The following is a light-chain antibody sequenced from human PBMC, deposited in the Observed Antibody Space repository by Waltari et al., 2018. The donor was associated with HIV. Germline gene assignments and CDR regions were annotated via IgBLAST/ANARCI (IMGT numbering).Light chain of an antibody. V-gene: IGLV1-47*01. J-gene: IGLJ1*01. CDR2: KGN. CDR1: NSNIGSNF. CDR3: ATWDDILSGYL. Sequence: QSVPTQPPSASGTPGQRVAISCSGSNSNIGSNFVYWYQQLPGTAPTLLIYKGNQRPSGVPERFSASKSGSSSSLAISGLRSEDEAEYYCATWDDILSGYLFGTGTKVTVL.